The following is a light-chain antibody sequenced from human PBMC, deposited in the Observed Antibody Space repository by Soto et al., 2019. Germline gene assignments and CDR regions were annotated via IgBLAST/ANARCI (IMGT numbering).Light chain of an antibody. CDR1: SSDVGGYDF. CDR3: SSYAGSNNLV. CDR2: DVS. V-gene: IGLV2-8*01. Sequence: QSALTQPPSASGSPGQSVTISCTGTSSDVGGYDFVAWHQQHPGKAPRLMIYDVSKRPSGVPDRFSGSKSGYTASLTVSGLQADDEADYYCSSYAGSNNLVFGTGTKVTVL. J-gene: IGLJ1*01.